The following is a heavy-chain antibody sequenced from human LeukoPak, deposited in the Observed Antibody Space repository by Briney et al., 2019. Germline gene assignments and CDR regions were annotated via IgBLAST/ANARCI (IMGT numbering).Heavy chain of an antibody. D-gene: IGHD6-19*01. J-gene: IGHJ1*01. CDR3: ARGGSGEWAEYEYFQY. CDR2: ISAYSGKT. CDR1: GYTFTTYG. Sequence: ASVKVSCTASGYTFTTYGITWVRQAPGQGLEWMGWISAYSGKTKYAQNIQGRVTMTTDTATSTAYMELRSLRSDDTAMYYCARGGSGEWAEYEYFQYWGQGTLVTVSS. V-gene: IGHV1-18*01.